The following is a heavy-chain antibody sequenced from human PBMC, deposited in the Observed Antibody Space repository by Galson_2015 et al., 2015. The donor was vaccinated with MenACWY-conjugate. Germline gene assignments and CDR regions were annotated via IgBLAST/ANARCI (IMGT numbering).Heavy chain of an antibody. D-gene: IGHD3-10*01. V-gene: IGHV7-4-1*02. Sequence: SVKVSCKASGYTFTDYAMNWVRQAPGQGPEWLGWINTKTGNPTYAQGFAGRFVFFLDTSVRAAYLEISSLKPEDTAVYYCARPRHYCIIKVRGVITHYYYGMDVWGQGTTVTVSS. CDR1: GYTFTDYA. CDR3: ARPRHYCIIKVRGVITHYYYGMDV. J-gene: IGHJ6*02. CDR2: INTKTGNP.